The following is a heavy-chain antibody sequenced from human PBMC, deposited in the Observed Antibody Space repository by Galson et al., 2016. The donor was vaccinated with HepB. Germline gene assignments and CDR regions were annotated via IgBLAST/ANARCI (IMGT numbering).Heavy chain of an antibody. CDR3: ARAYQYYDFWSGYYFDH. V-gene: IGHV3-11*01. Sequence: SLRLSCAASGFTFSDYQISWIRQAPGKGLEWLSYMSNTGFTIYYAESVKGRFTISRDNAKNSLYLQMNSLRAGDSAVYYCARAYQYYDFWSGYYFDHWGQGTLVTVSS. CDR2: MSNTGFTI. J-gene: IGHJ4*02. CDR1: GFTFSDYQ. D-gene: IGHD3-3*01.